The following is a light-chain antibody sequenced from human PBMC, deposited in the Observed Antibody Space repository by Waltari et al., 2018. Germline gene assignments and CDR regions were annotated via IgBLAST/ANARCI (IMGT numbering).Light chain of an antibody. J-gene: IGLJ1*01. Sequence: QSALTQPASVSGSPGQSITISCTGTSIDVSTYNYVSWYQQHPGKAPKLMIYDVSKRPSGVSTRFSGSKSGNTASLTISGLQAEDEADYYCSSYTSNSPFAYNYVFGTGNKVTVL. CDR2: DVS. CDR3: SSYTSNSPFAYNYV. CDR1: SIDVSTYNY. V-gene: IGLV2-14*01.